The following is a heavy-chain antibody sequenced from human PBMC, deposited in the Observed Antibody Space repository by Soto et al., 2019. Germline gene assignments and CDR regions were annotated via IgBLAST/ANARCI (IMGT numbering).Heavy chain of an antibody. J-gene: IGHJ6*02. Sequence: ASVKVSCKVSGYTLTGYYMHWVRQAPGQGLEWMGWINPNSGGTNYAQKFQGRVTMTRDTSISPAYMKLSRLSSDDTAVYYCARGLATTLSGMDVWGQGTTVTVSS. CDR1: GYTLTGYY. V-gene: IGHV1-2*02. CDR3: ARGLATTLSGMDV. CDR2: INPNSGGT. D-gene: IGHD5-12*01.